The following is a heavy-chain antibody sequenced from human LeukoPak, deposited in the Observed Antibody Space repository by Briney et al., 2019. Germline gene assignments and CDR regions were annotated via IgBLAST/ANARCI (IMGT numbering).Heavy chain of an antibody. V-gene: IGHV4-34*01. CDR3: ARHDPTALDY. J-gene: IGHJ4*02. Sequence: SSETLSLTCAVYGGFFSGYYWIWIRQPPGKGLEWIGEINHSGSTNYNPSLKSRVTISVDTSKNPFSLKLSSVTAADTAVYYCARHDPTALDYWGQGTLVTVSS. D-gene: IGHD4-17*01. CDR2: INHSGST. CDR1: GGFFSGYY.